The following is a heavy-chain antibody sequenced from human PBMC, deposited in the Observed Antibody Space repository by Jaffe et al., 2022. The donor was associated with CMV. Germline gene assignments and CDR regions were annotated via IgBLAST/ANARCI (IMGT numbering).Heavy chain of an antibody. CDR3: ARVPRNNGNNWFDP. D-gene: IGHD2-8*01. V-gene: IGHV4-34*01. J-gene: IGHJ5*02. CDR1: GGSFSGYY. Sequence: QVQLQQWGAGLLKPSETLSLTCAVYGGSFSGYYWTWVRQPPGKGLEWIGEINHSGSTNSNPSLKSRVIISVDTSKNHFSLKLISVTAADTAVYYCARVPRNNGNNWFDPWGQGTLVTVSS. CDR2: INHSGST.